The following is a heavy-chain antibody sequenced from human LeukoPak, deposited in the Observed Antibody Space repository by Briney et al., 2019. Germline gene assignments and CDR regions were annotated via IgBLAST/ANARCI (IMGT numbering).Heavy chain of an antibody. J-gene: IGHJ3*02. CDR1: GFTFSNAW. CDR3: TTGITGTTNAFDI. Sequence: GGSLRLSCAASGFTFSNAWMSWVRQAPGKGLEWVGRIKSKTDGGTTDYAAPVKGRFTISRDDSKNTLYLQMNSLKTEDTAVYYCTTGITGTTNAFDIWGQGTMVTVSS. V-gene: IGHV3-15*01. D-gene: IGHD1-7*01. CDR2: IKSKTDGGTT.